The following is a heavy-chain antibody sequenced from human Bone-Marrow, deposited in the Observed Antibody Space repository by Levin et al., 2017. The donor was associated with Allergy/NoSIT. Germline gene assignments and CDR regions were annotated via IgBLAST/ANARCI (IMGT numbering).Heavy chain of an antibody. J-gene: IGHJ4*02. V-gene: IGHV3-33*01. Sequence: GGSLRLSCAASGFIFSDYGMHWVRQAPGKGLEWVAVIWYNGNNIFYADSVKGRFTISRDNYKNTLYLQMDSLRAEDTAVYYCARANRNWDVMETGPNFDYWGRGTLVTVSS. CDR1: GFIFSDYG. CDR3: ARANRNWDVMETGPNFDY. D-gene: IGHD1-1*01. CDR2: IWYNGNNI.